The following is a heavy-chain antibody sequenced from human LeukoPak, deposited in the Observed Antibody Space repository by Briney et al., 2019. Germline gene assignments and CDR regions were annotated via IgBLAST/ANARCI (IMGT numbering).Heavy chain of an antibody. CDR2: MNPNSDNT. CDR1: GGTFSSYA. CDR3: ASHSGSYYDAFDI. Sequence: ASVKVSCKASGGTFSSYAISWVRQAPGQGLEWMGWMNPNSDNTGYAQKFQGRVSMTRSTSISTVYMELSSLGSEDTAVYYCASHSGSYYDAFDIWGQGTMVTVSS. V-gene: IGHV1-8*02. J-gene: IGHJ3*02. D-gene: IGHD1-26*01.